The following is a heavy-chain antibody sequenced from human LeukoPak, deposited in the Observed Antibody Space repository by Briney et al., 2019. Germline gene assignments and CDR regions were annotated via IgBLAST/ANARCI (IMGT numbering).Heavy chain of an antibody. D-gene: IGHD3-10*01. Sequence: ASVKVSCKASGYTFTSYGISWVRQAPGQGLEWMGWISAYNGNTNYAQKLRGRVTMTTDTSTSTAYMELRSLRSDDTAVYYCARDKYGSGSYSGSAFDYWGQGTLVTVSS. J-gene: IGHJ4*02. CDR3: ARDKYGSGSYSGSAFDY. CDR1: GYTFTSYG. V-gene: IGHV1-18*01. CDR2: ISAYNGNT.